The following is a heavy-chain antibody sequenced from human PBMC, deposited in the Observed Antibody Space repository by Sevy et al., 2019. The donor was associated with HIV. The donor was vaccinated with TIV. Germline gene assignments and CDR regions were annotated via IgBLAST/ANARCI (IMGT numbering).Heavy chain of an antibody. V-gene: IGHV3-30*02. CDR2: IRYDGSNK. CDR1: GFTFSTYD. CDR3: ARGRKTTQEWLEELDYYYGVDV. J-gene: IGHJ6*02. D-gene: IGHD2-8*01. Sequence: GGSLRLSCAASGFTFSTYDMRWVRQAPGKGLEWVAYIRYDGSNKYYADSVRGRFTISRDNSKNTLYLQMNSLGAEDTAVYYCARGRKTTQEWLEELDYYYGVDVWGQGTTVTVSS.